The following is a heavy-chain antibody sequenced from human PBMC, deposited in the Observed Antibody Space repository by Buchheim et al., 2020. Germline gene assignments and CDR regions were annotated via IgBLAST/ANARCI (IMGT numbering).Heavy chain of an antibody. J-gene: IGHJ6*02. CDR3: ARDQVPGIVVVPAHVYGMDV. Sequence: QVQLQESGPGLVKPSQTLSLTCTVSGGSISSGDYYWSWIRQPPGKGLEWIGYIYYSGSTYYNPSLKSRVTISVDTSKNQFSLKLSSVTAADTAVYYCARDQVPGIVVVPAHVYGMDVWGQGTT. CDR1: GGSISSGDYY. V-gene: IGHV4-30-4*01. CDR2: IYYSGST. D-gene: IGHD2-2*01.